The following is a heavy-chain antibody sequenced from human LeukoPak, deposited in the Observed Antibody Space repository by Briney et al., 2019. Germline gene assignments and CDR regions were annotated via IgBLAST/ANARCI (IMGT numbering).Heavy chain of an antibody. Sequence: GGSLRLSCAASGLHFSGTAMSWVRQAPGKGLEWVSAISHDGMNAYYADSVKSRFTISRDNSKNTLYLQMNSLRAEDTAVYYCAKGGVGYYDFWSDYWGQGTLVTVSS. CDR3: AKGGVGYYDFWSDY. CDR2: ISHDGMNA. D-gene: IGHD3-3*01. J-gene: IGHJ4*02. CDR1: GLHFSGTA. V-gene: IGHV3-23*01.